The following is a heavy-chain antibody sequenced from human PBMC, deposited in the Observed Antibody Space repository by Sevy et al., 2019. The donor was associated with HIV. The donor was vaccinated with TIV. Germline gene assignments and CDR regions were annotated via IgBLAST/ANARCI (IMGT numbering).Heavy chain of an antibody. CDR3: AKDRYDFWSGYPHKYYYYGMDV. CDR1: GFTFSSYG. Sequence: GGSLRLSCAASGFTFSSYGMHWVRQAPGKGLEWVAVISYDGSNKYYADSVKGRFTISRDNSKNKLYLQMNSLRAEETAVYYCAKDRYDFWSGYPHKYYYYGMDVWGQGTTVTVSS. J-gene: IGHJ6*02. D-gene: IGHD3-3*01. V-gene: IGHV3-30*18. CDR2: ISYDGSNK.